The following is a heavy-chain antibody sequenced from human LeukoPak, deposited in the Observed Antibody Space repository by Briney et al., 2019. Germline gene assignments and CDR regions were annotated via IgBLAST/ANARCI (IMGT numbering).Heavy chain of an antibody. Sequence: GGSLRLSCAASGLIVSSNYMTWVRQAPGKGLEWVSVIYSGGSIYYADSVKGRFTISRDNSRNTLYLQMNSLRAEDTAVYYCAKWAYDSRVETPYWGQGTLVTVSS. CDR3: AKWAYDSRVETPY. D-gene: IGHD3-22*01. CDR1: GLIVSSNY. J-gene: IGHJ4*02. V-gene: IGHV3-53*01. CDR2: IYSGGSI.